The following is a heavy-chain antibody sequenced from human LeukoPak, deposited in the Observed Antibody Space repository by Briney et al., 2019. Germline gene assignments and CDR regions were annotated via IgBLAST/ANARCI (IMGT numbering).Heavy chain of an antibody. V-gene: IGHV3-7*03. CDR1: GFTFSNYW. Sequence: GGSLRLSCAASGFTFSNYWMSWVRQAPGRGPEWVANIKQGGGEIYYVDSVKGRFTISRDNSKNTLYLQMNSLRAEDTAVYYCARRSGIAVAGAFDYWGQGTLVTVSS. D-gene: IGHD6-19*01. CDR2: IKQGGGEI. J-gene: IGHJ4*02. CDR3: ARRSGIAVAGAFDY.